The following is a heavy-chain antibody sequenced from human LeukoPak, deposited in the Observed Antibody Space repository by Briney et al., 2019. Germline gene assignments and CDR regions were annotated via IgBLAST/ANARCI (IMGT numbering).Heavy chain of an antibody. J-gene: IGHJ4*02. Sequence: GGSLRLSCAASGFTFSDYYMSWIRQAPGKGLELVSYISSSGSTIYYADSVKGRFTISRDNSNNTLYLQMNSLRAEDTAVYYCAKSPRTAAVYYFDYWGQGTLVTVSS. CDR1: GFTFSDYY. CDR3: AKSPRTAAVYYFDY. V-gene: IGHV3-11*01. CDR2: ISSSGSTI. D-gene: IGHD6-13*01.